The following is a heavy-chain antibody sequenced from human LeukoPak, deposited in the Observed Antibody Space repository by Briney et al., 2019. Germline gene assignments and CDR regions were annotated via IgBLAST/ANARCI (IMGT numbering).Heavy chain of an antibody. CDR2: IYYSGST. J-gene: IGHJ5*02. Sequence: SQTLSLTCTVSGGSISSGGYYWSWIRQHPGKGLEWIGYIYYSGSTYYNPSLKSRVTISVDTSKNQFSLKLSSVTAADTAVYYCARMMDYYDSSGYYTTNWFDPWGQGTLVTVSS. D-gene: IGHD3-22*01. CDR3: ARMMDYYDSSGYYTTNWFDP. CDR1: GGSISSGGYY. V-gene: IGHV4-31*03.